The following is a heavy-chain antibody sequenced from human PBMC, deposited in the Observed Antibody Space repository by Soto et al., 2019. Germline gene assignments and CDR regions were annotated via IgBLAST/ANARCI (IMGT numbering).Heavy chain of an antibody. Sequence: QLLESGGDLVQPGGSLRLSCAASGFTFTSYAMNWVRQAPGKGLEWVSAIRSGGGDTYYADAVKGRFTISRDTSKNTLYXQMNSLRVEDTAVYYCAKVGXPTLANYFRSWGQGTLVTVSS. D-gene: IGHD1-26*01. CDR3: AKVGXPTLANYFRS. CDR1: GFTFTSYA. J-gene: IGHJ4*02. CDR2: IRSGGGDT. V-gene: IGHV3-23*01.